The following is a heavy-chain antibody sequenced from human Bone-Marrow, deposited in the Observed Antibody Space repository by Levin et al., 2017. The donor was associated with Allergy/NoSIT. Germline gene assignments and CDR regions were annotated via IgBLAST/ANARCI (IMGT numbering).Heavy chain of an antibody. D-gene: IGHD3-16*01. CDR2: ISYDGSNK. J-gene: IGHJ2*01. CDR1: GFTFSSYA. CDR3: ARDASTFHWYFDL. Sequence: GESLKISCAASGFTFSSYAMHWVRQAPGKGLEWVAVISYDGSNKYYADSVKGRFTISRDNSKNTLYLQMNSLRAEDTAVYYCARDASTFHWYFDLWGRGTLVTVSS. V-gene: IGHV3-30-3*01.